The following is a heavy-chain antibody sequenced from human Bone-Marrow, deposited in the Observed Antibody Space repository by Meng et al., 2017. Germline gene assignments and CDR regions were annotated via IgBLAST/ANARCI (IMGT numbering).Heavy chain of an antibody. CDR3: ATGAAAADH. D-gene: IGHD6-13*01. CDR1: GFSFTGAW. Sequence: EVQLVESGGGLVKPGGSLRLSCVASGFSFTGAWMSWVRQAPGKGLEWVGRIKSNSDGGTTDYAAPVKGRFTISRDDSKNTLYLQMNSLITEDTAVYFCATGAAAADHWGQGTLVTVSS. V-gene: IGHV3-15*01. CDR2: IKSNSDGGTT. J-gene: IGHJ4*02.